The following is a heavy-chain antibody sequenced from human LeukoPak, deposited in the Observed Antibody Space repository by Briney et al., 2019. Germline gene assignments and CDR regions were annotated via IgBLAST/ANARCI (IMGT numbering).Heavy chain of an antibody. D-gene: IGHD3-10*01. V-gene: IGHV3-74*01. CDR1: GFTFSSYW. CDR3: AMVRGYYYHGLDV. J-gene: IGHJ6*02. Sequence: GGSLRLSCAASGFTFSSYWMHWVRQAAGKGLVWVSRINSDGSSTSYAGSVKGRFTISSDNAMNTLYLQMNSLRAEDTAVYYCAMVRGYYYHGLDVWGQGTTVTVSS. CDR2: INSDGSST.